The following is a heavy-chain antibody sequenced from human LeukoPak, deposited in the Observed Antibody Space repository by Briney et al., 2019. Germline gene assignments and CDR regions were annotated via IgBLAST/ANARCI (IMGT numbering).Heavy chain of an antibody. CDR1: GFTFSDYY. J-gene: IGHJ4*02. CDR2: ISTSGSTI. CDR3: ASQQDYGDYYFDH. D-gene: IGHD4-17*01. V-gene: IGHV3-11*04. Sequence: GGSLRLSCAASGFTFSDYYMSWIRQAPGKGLEWVSYISTSGSTIYYADSVKGRFTISRDNAKNSLYLQMNSMRAEDTAVYYCASQQDYGDYYFDHWGQGTPVTVSS.